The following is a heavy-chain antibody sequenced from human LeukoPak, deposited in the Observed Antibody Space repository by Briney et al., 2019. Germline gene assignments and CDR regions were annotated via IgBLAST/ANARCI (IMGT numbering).Heavy chain of an antibody. J-gene: IGHJ6*02. D-gene: IGHD2-2*02. CDR1: GFTFSSYS. V-gene: IGHV3-21*01. CDR3: ARADCSSTSCYNYYGMDV. CDR2: ISSSSSYI. Sequence: GRSLRLSCAASGFTFSSYSMNWVRQAPGKGLEWVSSISSSSSYIYYADSVKGRFTISRDNAKNSLYLQMNSLRAEDTAVYYCARADCSSTSCYNYYGMDVWGQGTTVTVSS.